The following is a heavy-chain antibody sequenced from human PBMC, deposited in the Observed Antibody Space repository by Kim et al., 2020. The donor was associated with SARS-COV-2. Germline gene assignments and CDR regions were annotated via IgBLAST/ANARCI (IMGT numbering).Heavy chain of an antibody. V-gene: IGHV3-23*01. CDR3: AKTGPYYFDY. J-gene: IGHJ4*02. CDR2: VTNSGDSK. Sequence: GGSLRLSCAASGFTFNNYGMGWVRQAPGGWLVWVSVVTNSGDSKFSADSVKGRFTISRDNSKNTQYLQMNSLRAEDTAVYYCAKTGPYYFDYWGQGTLVTVSS. CDR1: GFTFNNYG.